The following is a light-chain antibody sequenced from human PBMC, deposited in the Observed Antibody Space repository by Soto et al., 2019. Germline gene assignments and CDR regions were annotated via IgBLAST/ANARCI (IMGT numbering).Light chain of an antibody. CDR1: SSDVGDFNY. J-gene: IGLJ2*01. Sequence: QSALTQPASVSGSPGRSVTISCTGTSSDVGDFNYVSWYQHLPGRAPKLIIYDVTNRPSGISYRFSASKSGRTASPTISGLQAEDEADYYCSSYSSSTTHVVFGGGTKVTVL. V-gene: IGLV2-14*03. CDR2: DVT. CDR3: SSYSSSTTHVV.